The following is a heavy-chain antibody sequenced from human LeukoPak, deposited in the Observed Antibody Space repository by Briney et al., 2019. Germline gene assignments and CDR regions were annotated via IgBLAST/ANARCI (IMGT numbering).Heavy chain of an antibody. CDR1: GFTLSSYW. CDR2: IKQDGSEK. Sequence: PGGTLRLSCAASGFTLSSYWMSWVRQAPGKGLEWVANIKQDGSEKYYVDSVKGRFTISRDNAKNSLYLQMNSLRAEDTAVYYCARDTNSGWYAPFDYWGQETLVTVSS. J-gene: IGHJ4*02. V-gene: IGHV3-7*01. CDR3: ARDTNSGWYAPFDY. D-gene: IGHD6-19*01.